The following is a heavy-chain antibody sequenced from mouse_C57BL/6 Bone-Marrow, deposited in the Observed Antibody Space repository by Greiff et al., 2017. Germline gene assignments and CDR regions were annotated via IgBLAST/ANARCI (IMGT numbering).Heavy chain of an antibody. D-gene: IGHD2-3*01. CDR1: GFTFSSYA. J-gene: IGHJ3*01. Sequence: EVKLVESGGGLVKPGGSLKLSCAASGFTFSSYAMSWVRQTPEKRLEWVATISDGGSYTYYPDNVKGRFTLSRDNAKNNLYLQMSHLKSEDTAMYYCARVRWLLGFAYWGQGTLVTVSA. CDR2: ISDGGSYT. CDR3: ARVRWLLGFAY. V-gene: IGHV5-4*03.